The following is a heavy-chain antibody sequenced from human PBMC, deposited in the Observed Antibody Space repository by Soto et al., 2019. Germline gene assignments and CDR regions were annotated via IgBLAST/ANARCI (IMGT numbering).Heavy chain of an antibody. D-gene: IGHD4-17*01. Sequence: SVKVSCKASGGTFSSYAISWVRQAPGQGLEWMGGIIPIFGTANYAQKFQGRVTITADKSTSTAYMELSSLRSEDTAVYYCATPTVVTSSYYYGMDVWGQGTTVTVSS. V-gene: IGHV1-69*06. CDR1: GGTFSSYA. J-gene: IGHJ6*02. CDR3: ATPTVVTSSYYYGMDV. CDR2: IIPIFGTA.